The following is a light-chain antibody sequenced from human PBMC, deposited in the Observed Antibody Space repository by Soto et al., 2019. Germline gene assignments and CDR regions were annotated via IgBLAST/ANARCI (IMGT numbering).Light chain of an antibody. CDR2: DDS. V-gene: IGLV2-8*01. CDR3: QSYDSRLGGYV. J-gene: IGLJ1*01. Sequence: QSALTQPPSASGSPGQSVTISCTGTSSEVGGYNYVSWYQQHPGKVPKVLIYDDSNRPSGVPDRFSGSKSGTSASLAITGLQAEDEADYYCQSYDSRLGGYVFGTGTKVTVL. CDR1: SSEVGGYNY.